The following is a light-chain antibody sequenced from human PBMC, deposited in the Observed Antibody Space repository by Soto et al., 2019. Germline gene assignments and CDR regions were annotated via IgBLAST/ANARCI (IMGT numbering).Light chain of an antibody. Sequence: EIVLTQSPATLSLSPGERATLSCRASRSFASSYLAWYQHKPGQDPRLLIYAASSRATGIPDRFIGSGSGTDFTLTISRLEPDDSAVYYCHHYDSSPPYTFGQGTKLEIK. CDR1: RSFASSY. J-gene: IGKJ2*01. CDR3: HHYDSSPPYT. V-gene: IGKV3-20*01. CDR2: AAS.